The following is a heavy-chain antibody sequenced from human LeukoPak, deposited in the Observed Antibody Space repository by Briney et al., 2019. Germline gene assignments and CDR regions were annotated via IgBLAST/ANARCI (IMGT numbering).Heavy chain of an antibody. CDR1: GFTFSYYW. J-gene: IGHJ4*02. Sequence: QAGGSLRLSCAASGFTFSYYWMYWVRQAPGKGLVWVSHITGDGSTTNYADSVKGRFTISRDNAKNTLYLQMNSLRVEDTAVYYCVRDWFGEHIWGQGTLVTVSS. CDR3: VRDWFGEHI. D-gene: IGHD3-10*01. V-gene: IGHV3-74*01. CDR2: ITGDGSTT.